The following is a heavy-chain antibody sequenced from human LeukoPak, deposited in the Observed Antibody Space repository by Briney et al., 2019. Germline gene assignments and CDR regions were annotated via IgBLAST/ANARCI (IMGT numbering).Heavy chain of an antibody. D-gene: IGHD5-24*01. Sequence: GGSLSLSCAASGFTFSSYAMNWVRKAPGKGLEWVSAISESGDSTYYADSVKGRFTISRDNSKNTLYLQMNSLRAEDTAVYYCAKERGWLQLFDYWGQGTLVTVPS. CDR1: GFTFSSYA. V-gene: IGHV3-23*01. CDR3: AKERGWLQLFDY. CDR2: ISESGDST. J-gene: IGHJ4*02.